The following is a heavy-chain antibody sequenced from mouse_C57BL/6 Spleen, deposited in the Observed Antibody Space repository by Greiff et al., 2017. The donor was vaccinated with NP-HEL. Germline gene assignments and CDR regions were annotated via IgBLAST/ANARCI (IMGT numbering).Heavy chain of an antibody. Sequence: VQLKESGPELVKPGASVKMSCKASGYTFTDYNMHWVKQSHGKSLEWIGYINPNNGGTSYNQKFKGKATLTVNKSSSTAYMELRSLTSEDSAVYYCARGNYYFDYWGQGTTLTVSS. CDR1: GYTFTDYN. CDR2: INPNNGGT. CDR3: ARGNYYFDY. D-gene: IGHD2-1*01. V-gene: IGHV1-22*01. J-gene: IGHJ2*01.